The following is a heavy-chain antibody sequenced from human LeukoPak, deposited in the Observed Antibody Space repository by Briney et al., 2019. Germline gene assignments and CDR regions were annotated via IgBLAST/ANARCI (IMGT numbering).Heavy chain of an antibody. J-gene: IGHJ3*01. CDR1: GGSFTFTSHA. CDR2: IIPIYGSP. CDR3: AGFFYDNSHDAFDL. D-gene: IGHD3-22*01. Sequence: ASVKVSCKASGGSFTFTSHAITWVRQAPGQGLEWMAGIIPIYGSPSYAQRFQGRVTITSDESARTVDMELSSLRSEDTAVYYCAGFFYDNSHDAFDLWGQGTMVTVSS. V-gene: IGHV1-69*13.